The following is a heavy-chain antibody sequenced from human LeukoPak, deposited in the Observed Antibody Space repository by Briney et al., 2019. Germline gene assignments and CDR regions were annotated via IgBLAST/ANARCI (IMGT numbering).Heavy chain of an antibody. D-gene: IGHD4-17*01. CDR2: ISSSGSTI. Sequence: GGALRVSCAASGCTFSGYEMNWVRQDPGKGLEWVSYISSSGSTIYYADSVKGRFTISRDNAKNSLYLQMNSLRAEDTAVYYCARDYDYGDLRLYFDYWGQGTLVTVSS. CDR1: GCTFSGYE. J-gene: IGHJ4*02. CDR3: ARDYDYGDLRLYFDY. V-gene: IGHV3-48*03.